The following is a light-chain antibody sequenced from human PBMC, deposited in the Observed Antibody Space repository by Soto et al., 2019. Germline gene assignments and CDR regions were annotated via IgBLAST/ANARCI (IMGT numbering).Light chain of an antibody. Sequence: DIVMTQSPESLAVSLGERATITCKSSRSGLLSSNNKNYLAWYQQKPGQPPKLLIYWASTRESGVPDRLSGSGSGTDFTLPISSLQAEDAAVYYCQQYYSTLPITFGQGTRLEIK. V-gene: IGKV4-1*01. CDR3: QQYYSTLPIT. CDR2: WAS. CDR1: RSGLLSSNNKNY. J-gene: IGKJ5*01.